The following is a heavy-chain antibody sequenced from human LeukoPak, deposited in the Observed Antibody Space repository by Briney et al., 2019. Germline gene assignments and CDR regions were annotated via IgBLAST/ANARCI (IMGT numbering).Heavy chain of an antibody. V-gene: IGHV1-8*01. Sequence: ASVKVSCKASGYTFTSYDINWVRQATGQGLEWMGWMNPNSGNTGYAQKFEGRVTMTRNIFISTAYMELSSLRSEDTAVYYCARVEYISGYSHVYWGQGTLVTVSS. CDR2: MNPNSGNT. CDR3: ARVEYISGYSHVY. D-gene: IGHD3-22*01. CDR1: GYTFTSYD. J-gene: IGHJ1*01.